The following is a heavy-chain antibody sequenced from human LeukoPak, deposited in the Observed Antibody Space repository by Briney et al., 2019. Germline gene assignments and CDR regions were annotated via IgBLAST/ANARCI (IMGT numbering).Heavy chain of an antibody. CDR2: TENKAQRFTT. CDR3: RVATTNPDY. V-gene: IGHV3-72*01. Sequence: GGSLRLSCAASGFTFSDHHIDAVRQAPGKGLEWVGRTENKAQRFTTQYAASVQGRFTISRDGSKNSMSLQMSSLKSEDTAVYYCRVATTNPDYWGQGTLVTVSS. D-gene: IGHD5-12*01. CDR1: GFTFSDHH. J-gene: IGHJ4*02.